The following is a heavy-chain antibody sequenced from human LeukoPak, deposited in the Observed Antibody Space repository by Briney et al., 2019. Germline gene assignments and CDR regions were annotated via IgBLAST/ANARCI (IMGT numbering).Heavy chain of an antibody. CDR2: IYSGGST. CDR1: GFTVSSNY. Sequence: GGSLRLSSAASGFTVSSNYMSWVRQAPGKGLEWVSVIYSGGSTYYADSVKGRFTISRDNSKNTLYLQMNSLRAEDTAVYYCASEKTDAFDIWGQGTMVTVSS. V-gene: IGHV3-53*01. CDR3: ASEKTDAFDI. J-gene: IGHJ3*02.